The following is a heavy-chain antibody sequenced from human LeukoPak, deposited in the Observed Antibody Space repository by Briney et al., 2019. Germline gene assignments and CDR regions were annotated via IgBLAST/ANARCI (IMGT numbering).Heavy chain of an antibody. CDR1: GYSFTSYW. V-gene: IGHV5-51*01. D-gene: IGHD3-22*01. CDR2: IYPGDSDT. J-gene: IGHJ4*02. Sequence: GESLKVSRKGSGYSFTSYWIGWVRQMPGKGLEWMGIIYPGDSDTRYRPSFQGQVTISADKSISTAYLQWSSLKASDTAMYYCARSRSGYLLDYWGQGTLVTVSS. CDR3: ARSRSGYLLDY.